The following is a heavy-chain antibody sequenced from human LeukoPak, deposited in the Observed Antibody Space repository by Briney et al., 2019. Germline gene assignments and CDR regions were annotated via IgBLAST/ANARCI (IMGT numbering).Heavy chain of an antibody. CDR1: GGSFSGYY. D-gene: IGHD5-24*01. Sequence: SETLSLTCAVYGGSFSGYYWSRIRQPPGKGLEWIGEINHSGSTNYNPSLKSRVTISVDTSKNQFSLKLSSVTAADTGVYYCARHRLSQMYFDYWGQGTLVTVSS. J-gene: IGHJ4*02. V-gene: IGHV4-34*01. CDR3: ARHRLSQMYFDY. CDR2: INHSGST.